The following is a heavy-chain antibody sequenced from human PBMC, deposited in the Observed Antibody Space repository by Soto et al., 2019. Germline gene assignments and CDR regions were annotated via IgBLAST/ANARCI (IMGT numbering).Heavy chain of an antibody. CDR2: ISYDGRDK. Sequence: QVQLVESGGGVVQPGRSLRLSCAASGFTFSSYAMHWVRQAPGTGLEWVAVISYDGRDKYYPDSVKGRFTISRHNSKNTLYLQMNSLRAEDTAVYYCARSAGGSYPQYDYWGQGTLVTVSS. CDR1: GFTFSSYA. V-gene: IGHV3-30*04. D-gene: IGHD1-26*01. CDR3: ARSAGGSYPQYDY. J-gene: IGHJ4*02.